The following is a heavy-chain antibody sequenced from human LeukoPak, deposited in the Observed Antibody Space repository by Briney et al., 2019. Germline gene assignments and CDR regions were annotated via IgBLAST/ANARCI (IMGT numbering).Heavy chain of an antibody. D-gene: IGHD3-10*01. CDR2: ISWNSGSI. Sequence: GGSLRLSCAASGFTFDDYAMHWVRQAPGKGLEWVSGISWNSGSIGYADSVKGRFTISRDNAKNSLYLQMNSLRAEDMALYYCAKDGDYYGSGSHFDYWGQGTLVTASS. CDR1: GFTFDDYA. CDR3: AKDGDYYGSGSHFDY. V-gene: IGHV3-9*03. J-gene: IGHJ4*02.